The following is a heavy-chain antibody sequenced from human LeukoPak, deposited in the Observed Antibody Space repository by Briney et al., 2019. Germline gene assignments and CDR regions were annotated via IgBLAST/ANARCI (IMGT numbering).Heavy chain of an antibody. V-gene: IGHV3-9*01. CDR2: ISWNSGSI. J-gene: IGHJ4*02. CDR3: AKDIGYSYGYYFDY. Sequence: GGSLRLSCAASGFTFDDYAMHWVRQAPGKGLEWVSGISWNSGSIGYADSVKGRFTISRDNAKNSLYLQMNSLRAEDTALYYCAKDIGYSYGYYFDYWGQGILVTVSS. D-gene: IGHD5-18*01. CDR1: GFTFDDYA.